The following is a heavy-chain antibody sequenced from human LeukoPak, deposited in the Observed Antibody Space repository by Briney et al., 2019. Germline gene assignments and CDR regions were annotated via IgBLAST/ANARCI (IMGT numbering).Heavy chain of an antibody. CDR2: ISGSDART. CDR1: GFTCGDYA. Sequence: GGSLRLSCTASGFTCGDYAMSWVRQAPGKGLEWVSAISGSDARTYYADSVKGRFTISRDNYKNTLYLQMSSLRAEDTAVYYCAKPLSGWYSFDYWGQGTLVTVSS. J-gene: IGHJ4*02. D-gene: IGHD6-19*01. V-gene: IGHV3-23*01. CDR3: AKPLSGWYSFDY.